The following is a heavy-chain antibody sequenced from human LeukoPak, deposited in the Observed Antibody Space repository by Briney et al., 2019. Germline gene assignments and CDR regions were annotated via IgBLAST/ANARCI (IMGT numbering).Heavy chain of an antibody. CDR2: INTDGSRS. V-gene: IGHV3-74*01. CDR3: ARDTYDILTGYYYRFDY. CDR1: GFTFNRYW. J-gene: IGHJ4*02. Sequence: GGSLRLSCAASGFTFNRYWMHWVRQAPGKGLVWVSRINTDGSRSNYADSVKGRFTISRDNAKNTLYLQMNSLRAEDTAVYYCARDTYDILTGYYYRFDYWGQGTLVTVSS. D-gene: IGHD3-9*01.